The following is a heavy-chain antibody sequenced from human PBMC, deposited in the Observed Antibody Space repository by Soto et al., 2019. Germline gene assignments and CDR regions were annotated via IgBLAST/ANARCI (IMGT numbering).Heavy chain of an antibody. Sequence: QVQLVESGGGVVQPGSSLRLSCAASGFSISRSAMHWVRQAPGKGLEWVAVIAYDGSNRWYADSAKGRFTISRDNSKNTVYLQMSSLRGEDPAVYYCARDLQAGTDNVNWFAPWGQGTLVTVSS. CDR3: ARDLQAGTDNVNWFAP. CDR2: IAYDGSNR. J-gene: IGHJ5*02. D-gene: IGHD1-1*01. CDR1: GFSISRSA. V-gene: IGHV3-30*04.